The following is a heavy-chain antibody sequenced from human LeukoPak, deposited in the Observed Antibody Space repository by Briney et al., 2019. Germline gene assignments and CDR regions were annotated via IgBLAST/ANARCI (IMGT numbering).Heavy chain of an antibody. V-gene: IGHV5-51*01. CDR1: GYGFNSYW. CDR3: ARHGTMARGAIGGY. CDR2: IYPRDSDT. J-gene: IGHJ4*02. D-gene: IGHD3-10*01. Sequence: GESLKISCKGSGYGFNSYWIGWVRQMPGKGLEWMGIIYPRDSDTRYSPSFQGQVTISADRSIGTAYLQWSSLKASDTAMYYCARHGTMARGAIGGYWGQGTLVTVSS.